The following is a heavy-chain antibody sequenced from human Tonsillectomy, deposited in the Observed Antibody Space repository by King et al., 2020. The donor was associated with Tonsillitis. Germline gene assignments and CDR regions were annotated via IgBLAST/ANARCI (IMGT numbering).Heavy chain of an antibody. CDR1: GGSVSSGNYY. CDR2: ISNSGSA. V-gene: IGHV4-61*01. Sequence: QLQESGPGLVKPSETLSLTCTVSGGSVSSGNYYWSWIRQPPGKGLGWIGYISNSGSANYNPSLKSRVTISVDTSKKQFSLRVSSVTAADTAVYYCARDRLPAAPLDYSYGIDVWGQGTTVTVSS. D-gene: IGHD2-2*01. CDR3: ARDRLPAAPLDYSYGIDV. J-gene: IGHJ6*02.